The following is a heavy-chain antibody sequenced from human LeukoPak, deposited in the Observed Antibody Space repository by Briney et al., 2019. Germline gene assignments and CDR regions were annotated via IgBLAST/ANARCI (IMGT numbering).Heavy chain of an antibody. CDR3: ARGRAVDSSGYFPFDY. CDR1: GGSFSGYY. D-gene: IGHD3-22*01. J-gene: IGHJ4*02. CDR2: INHSGST. Sequence: KASETLSLTCAVCGGSFSGYYWSWIRQPPGKGLEWIGEINHSGSTNYNPSLKSRVTISVDTSKNQFSLKLSSVTAADTAVYYCARGRAVDSSGYFPFDYWGQGTLVTVSS. V-gene: IGHV4-34*01.